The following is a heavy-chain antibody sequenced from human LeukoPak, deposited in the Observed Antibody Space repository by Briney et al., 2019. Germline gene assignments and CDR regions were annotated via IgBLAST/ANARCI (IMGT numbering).Heavy chain of an antibody. CDR3: VREGLERRTNFDC. CDR2: ISMNVQTT. J-gene: IGHJ4*02. V-gene: IGHV3-64D*06. Sequence: GGSLRLSCSASGFTFTSHVMHWARQAPGKGLQYVSGISMNVQTTYYAGSVKGRFTISRDSSKNTVYLQMNSLTAEDTAVYYCVREGLERRTNFDCWGQGTLVSVSS. CDR1: GFTFTSHV. D-gene: IGHD1-1*01.